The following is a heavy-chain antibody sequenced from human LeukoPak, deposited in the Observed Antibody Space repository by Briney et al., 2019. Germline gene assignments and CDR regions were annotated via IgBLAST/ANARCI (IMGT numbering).Heavy chain of an antibody. V-gene: IGHV1-3*01. Sequence: ASVKVSCTASGYTFTSYAMHWVRPAPGQRLEWMGWINAGNGNTKYSQKFQGRVTITRDTSASTAYMELSSLRSEDTAVYYCAKGGSYYDSSGTTGGFDYWGQGTLVTVSS. J-gene: IGHJ4*02. CDR3: AKGGSYYDSSGTTGGFDY. CDR1: GYTFTSYA. D-gene: IGHD3-22*01. CDR2: INAGNGNT.